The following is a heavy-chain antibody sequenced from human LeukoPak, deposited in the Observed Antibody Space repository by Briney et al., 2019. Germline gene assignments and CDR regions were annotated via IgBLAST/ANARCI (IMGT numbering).Heavy chain of an antibody. Sequence: GGSLRLSCAASGFTFSSYEMNWVRQAPGKGLEWVSCISSGSEYRFYADSVKGRFTISRDNAKNSLYLQMNSLRAEDTAVYYCARARAETYYYGMDVWGQGTTVTVSS. CDR2: ISSGSEYR. CDR3: ARARAETYYYGMDV. V-gene: IGHV3-21*01. CDR1: GFTFSSYE. J-gene: IGHJ6*02.